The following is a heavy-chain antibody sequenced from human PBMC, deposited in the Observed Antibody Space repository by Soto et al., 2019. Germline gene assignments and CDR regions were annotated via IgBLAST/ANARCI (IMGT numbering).Heavy chain of an antibody. Sequence: ASVKVSCKASGYTFTSYGISWVRQAPGQGLEWMGWISAYNGNTNYAQKLQGRVTMTTDTSTSTAYMELRSLGSDDTAVYYCARARIAAAKVGWFDPWGQGTLVTVSS. CDR3: ARARIAAAKVGWFDP. D-gene: IGHD6-13*01. J-gene: IGHJ5*02. CDR2: ISAYNGNT. CDR1: GYTFTSYG. V-gene: IGHV1-18*01.